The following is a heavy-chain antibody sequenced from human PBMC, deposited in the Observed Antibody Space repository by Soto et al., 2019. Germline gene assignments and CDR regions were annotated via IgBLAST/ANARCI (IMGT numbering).Heavy chain of an antibody. J-gene: IGHJ5*02. V-gene: IGHV1-69*13. CDR3: AREYSYGYHWFDP. Sequence: SVKVSCKASGGTFSSYAISWVRQAPGQGLEWMGGISPIFGTANYAQKFQGRVTITADESTSTAYMELSSRRSEDTAVYYCAREYSYGYHWFDPCGQGTLVTVSS. D-gene: IGHD5-18*01. CDR1: GGTFSSYA. CDR2: ISPIFGTA.